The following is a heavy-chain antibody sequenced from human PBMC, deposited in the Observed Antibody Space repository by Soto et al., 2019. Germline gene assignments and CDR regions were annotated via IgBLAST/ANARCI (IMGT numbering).Heavy chain of an antibody. CDR1: GYTFTGYY. CDR2: INPNSGAT. D-gene: IGHD5-18*01. Sequence: DAVQVCCKASGYTFTGYYLHWVRQAPGQRLEWMGWINPNSGATSYAQNLQGRVTLTRDTSISTAYMELTRLTSEDTAVYYCARWALGDSYGYYYYYRIAGSGQGITVIV. V-gene: IGHV1-2*02. J-gene: IGHJ6*02. CDR3: ARWALGDSYGYYYYYRIAG.